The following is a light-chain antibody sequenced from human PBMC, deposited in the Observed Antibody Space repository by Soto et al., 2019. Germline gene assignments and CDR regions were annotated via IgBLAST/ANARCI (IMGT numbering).Light chain of an antibody. CDR3: HQYNEYPVT. CDR1: QTVFSNY. Sequence: EIVLTQSPGTLSLSPGERSTLSCSSTQTVFSNYIGWYQQKPGQAPRRLIFGASIRATGIPDRFSGSGSGTDFTLTISSLQPEDFATYYCHQYNEYPVTFGQGTRLEIK. CDR2: GAS. J-gene: IGKJ5*01. V-gene: IGKV3-20*01.